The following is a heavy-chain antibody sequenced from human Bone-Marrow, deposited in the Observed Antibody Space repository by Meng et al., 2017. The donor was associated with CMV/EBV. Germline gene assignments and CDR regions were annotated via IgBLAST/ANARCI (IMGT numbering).Heavy chain of an antibody. Sequence: DSGFSFSDYYMSWIRQAPGKGLEWVSYISSSGSTIYYADSVKGRFTISRDNAKNSLYLQMNSLRAEDTAVYYCARDRAGSYPNWFDPWGQGTLVTVSS. J-gene: IGHJ5*02. CDR3: ARDRAGSYPNWFDP. CDR2: ISSSGSTI. D-gene: IGHD1-26*01. CDR1: GFSFSDYY. V-gene: IGHV3-11*01.